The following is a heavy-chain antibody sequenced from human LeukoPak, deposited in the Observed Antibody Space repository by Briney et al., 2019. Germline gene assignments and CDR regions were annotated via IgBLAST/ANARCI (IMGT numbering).Heavy chain of an antibody. V-gene: IGHV4-34*01. CDR2: INHSGST. D-gene: IGHD3-10*01. CDR3: ASGYYGSGSYHGADY. CDR1: GGSFSGYY. J-gene: IGHJ4*02. Sequence: SETLSLTCAVYGGSFSGYYGSWIRQPPGKGLEWIGEINHSGSTNYNPSLKSRVTISVDTSKNQFSLKLSSVTAADTAVYYCASGYYGSGSYHGADYWGQGTLVTVSS.